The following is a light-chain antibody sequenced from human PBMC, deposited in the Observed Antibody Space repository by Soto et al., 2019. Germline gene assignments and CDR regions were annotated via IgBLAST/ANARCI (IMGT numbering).Light chain of an antibody. CDR2: DVT. Sequence: QSVLTQPASVSGSPGQSITISCTGTSNDVGGYSHVSWFQQHPGKAPKLMIYDVTKRPSGVPDRFSGSKSGNTASLTISGLQAEDESDYYCCSFAGTYTIFGGGTQLTVL. CDR3: CSFAGTYTI. V-gene: IGLV2-11*01. J-gene: IGLJ2*01. CDR1: SNDVGGYSH.